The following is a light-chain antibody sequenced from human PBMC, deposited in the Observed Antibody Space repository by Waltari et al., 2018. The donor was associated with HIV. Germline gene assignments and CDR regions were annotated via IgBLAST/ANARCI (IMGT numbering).Light chain of an antibody. CDR1: QDIRNF. CDR2: DVS. CDR3: QQFDTLPLT. Sequence: DLQMTQSPSSLSASVGDKVNITCQASQDIRNFLSWYQQKSGKAPNLLIYDVSNLETGVPSRFSGSGSGTQFNFTISSLQPEDFATYYCQQFDTLPLTFGGGTRVEIK. J-gene: IGKJ4*01. V-gene: IGKV1-33*01.